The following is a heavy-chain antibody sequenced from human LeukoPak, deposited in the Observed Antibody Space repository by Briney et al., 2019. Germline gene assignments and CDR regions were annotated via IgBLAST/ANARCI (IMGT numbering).Heavy chain of an antibody. CDR2: ISTYNSNI. D-gene: IGHD2-2*02. CDR1: GYTFTSYG. Sequence: ASVKVSCKASGYTFTSYGISWVRQAPGQGLEWMGWISTYNSNINYAQKFQGRVTITTDTSTNTAFMELRSLRSDDTAVYYCARDGVSYCSGTSCYTMVWFDPWGQGTLVTVSS. J-gene: IGHJ5*02. V-gene: IGHV1-18*01. CDR3: ARDGVSYCSGTSCYTMVWFDP.